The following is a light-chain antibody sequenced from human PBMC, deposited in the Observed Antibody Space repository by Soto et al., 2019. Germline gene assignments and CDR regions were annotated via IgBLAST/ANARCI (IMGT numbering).Light chain of an antibody. Sequence: EIVLTQSPATPSLSPGERATLSCSTSQSVSSYLDWYQQKPGQAPRLLIHDASNRATGIPARFSGSGSGTDFTLTISSLEAEYFAVYNCHQRSDWPQLTFGGGTKWEIK. J-gene: IGKJ4*01. CDR1: QSVSSY. CDR3: HQRSDWPQLT. CDR2: DAS. V-gene: IGKV3-11*01.